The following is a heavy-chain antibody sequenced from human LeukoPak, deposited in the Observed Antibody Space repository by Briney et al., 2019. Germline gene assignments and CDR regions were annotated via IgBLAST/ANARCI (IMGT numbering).Heavy chain of an antibody. CDR1: GYTFTSYA. CDR3: ARGGGRNAAAGLFDP. CDR2: INTNTGNP. V-gene: IGHV7-4-1*02. J-gene: IGHJ5*02. D-gene: IGHD6-13*01. Sequence: ASVKVSCKASGYTFTSYAMNWARQAPGQGLEWMGWINTNTGNPTYAQGFTGRFVFSLDTSVSTAYLQISSLKAEDTAVYYCARGGGRNAAAGLFDPWGQGTLVTVSS.